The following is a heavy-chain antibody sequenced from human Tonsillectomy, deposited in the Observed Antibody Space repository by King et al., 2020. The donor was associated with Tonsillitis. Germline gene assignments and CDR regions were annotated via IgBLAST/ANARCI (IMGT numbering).Heavy chain of an antibody. J-gene: IGHJ6*02. CDR2: IFYSGTT. D-gene: IGHD3-10*01. CDR1: GGSIRSFY. V-gene: IGHV4-59*01. CDR3: ARGWFGEDYHYYGMDV. Sequence: QLQESGPGLVKPSETLSLTCTVSGGSIRSFYWSWIRQPPGKGLEWIGYIFYSGTTNYKPSLKSRVTMSVDTSKNKFSLKLSSVTAADTAVYYCARGWFGEDYHYYGMDVWGQGTTVTVSS.